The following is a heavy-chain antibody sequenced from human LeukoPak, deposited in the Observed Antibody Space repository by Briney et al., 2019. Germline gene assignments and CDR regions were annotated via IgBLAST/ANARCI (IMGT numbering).Heavy chain of an antibody. V-gene: IGHV1-8*03. CDR2: MNPNSGNT. Sequence: ASVKVSCKASGYTFTIYDINWVRQATGQGLEWMGWMNPNSGNTGYAQKFQGRVTITRNTSISTAYMGLSSLRSEDTAVYYCARGPITIFWSYYYYMDVWGKGTTVTVSS. D-gene: IGHD3-9*01. CDR3: ARGPITIFWSYYYYMDV. J-gene: IGHJ6*03. CDR1: GYTFTIYD.